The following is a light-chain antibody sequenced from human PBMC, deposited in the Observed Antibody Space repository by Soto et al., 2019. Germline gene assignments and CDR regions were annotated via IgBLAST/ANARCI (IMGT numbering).Light chain of an antibody. V-gene: IGKV3-20*01. J-gene: IGKJ1*01. CDR2: GAS. Sequence: EIVLTQSPGTLSLSPGERATLSCRASQSVSRNYIAWYRLKPGQGPRLLIYGASSRATGTPDRFSGSGSGTDFTLTINRLEPEDFALYYCQHFVNSLTWTFGQGTKVDIK. CDR1: QSVSRNY. CDR3: QHFVNSLTWT.